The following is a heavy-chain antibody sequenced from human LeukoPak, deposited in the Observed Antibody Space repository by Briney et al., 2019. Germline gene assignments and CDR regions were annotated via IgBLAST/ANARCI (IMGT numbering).Heavy chain of an antibody. CDR1: GGTFSSYA. V-gene: IGHV1-69*13. Sequence: ASVTVSCKASGGTFSSYAISWVRQAPGQGLEWMGGIIPIFGTANYAQKFQGRVTITADESTSTAYMELSSLRSEDTAVYYCARTTVTTDPGWFDPWGRGTLVTVSS. D-gene: IGHD4-17*01. CDR3: ARTTVTTDPGWFDP. CDR2: IIPIFGTA. J-gene: IGHJ5*02.